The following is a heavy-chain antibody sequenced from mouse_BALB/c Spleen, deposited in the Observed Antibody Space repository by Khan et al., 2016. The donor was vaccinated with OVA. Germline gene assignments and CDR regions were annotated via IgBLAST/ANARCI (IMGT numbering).Heavy chain of an antibody. V-gene: IGHV3-2*02. D-gene: IGHD3-3*01. J-gene: IGHJ3*01. CDR1: GYSITSDYA. CDR3: SGGRAY. Sequence: EVQLVESGPGLVKPSQSLSLTCTVTGYSITSDYAWNWIRQFPGNRLEWMGYITYSGRTSSTPSLKSRISITRDTSKNQFFLQLNSVTIDDTATYYCSGGRAYWGQGTLVTVSA. CDR2: ITYSGRT.